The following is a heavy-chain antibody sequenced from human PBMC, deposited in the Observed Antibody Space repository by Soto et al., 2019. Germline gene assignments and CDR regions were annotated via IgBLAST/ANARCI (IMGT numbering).Heavy chain of an antibody. CDR3: ARGTALIFGNFDY. J-gene: IGHJ4*02. D-gene: IGHD3-3*01. V-gene: IGHV4-34*01. CDR1: GGSFSGYY. Sequence: QVQLQQWGAGLLKPSETLSLTCAVYGGSFSGYYWSWIRQPPGKGLEWIGEINHSESTKYNPSLKSRVTISVDTSKNQFSLKLSSVTAADTAVYYCARGTALIFGNFDYWSQGTLVTVSS. CDR2: INHSEST.